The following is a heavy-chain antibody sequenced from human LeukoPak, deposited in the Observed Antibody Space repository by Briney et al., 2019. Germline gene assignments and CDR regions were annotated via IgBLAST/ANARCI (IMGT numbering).Heavy chain of an antibody. CDR3: ARGTYSGYEAFDY. J-gene: IGHJ4*02. CDR1: GVSISSDD. D-gene: IGHD5-12*01. V-gene: IGHV4-4*07. CDR2: IYTSGST. Sequence: SETLSLTWTVSGVSISSDDWSWIRQPAGKGLEWIGRIYTSGSTNYNPSLKSRVTMSVDTSKNQFSLKLSSVTAADTAVYYCARGTYSGYEAFDYWGQGTLVTVSS.